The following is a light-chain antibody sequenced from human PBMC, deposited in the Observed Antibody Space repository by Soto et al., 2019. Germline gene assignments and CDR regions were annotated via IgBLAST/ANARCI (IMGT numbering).Light chain of an antibody. CDR3: CSYAGSSTPHYV. Sequence: TSKQPAFGTGFPGESITISCTGTSSDVGSYNLVSWYQQHPGKAPKLMIYEVSKRPSGVSNRFSGSKSGNTASLTISGLQAEDEADYYCCSYAGSSTPHYVFGTGTKVTVL. CDR2: EVS. V-gene: IGLV2-23*02. J-gene: IGLJ1*01. CDR1: SSDVGSYNL.